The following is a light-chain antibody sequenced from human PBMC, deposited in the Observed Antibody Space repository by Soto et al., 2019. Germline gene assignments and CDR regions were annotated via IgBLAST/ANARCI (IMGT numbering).Light chain of an antibody. CDR2: GAS. J-gene: IGKJ1*01. CDR1: QSLTSSY. CDR3: QQYYSSPAT. V-gene: IGKV3-20*01. Sequence: EIVLTQSPGTLSLSPGERATLSCRASQSLTSSYLAWYQQKPGQGPRLLIYGASSRATGIPDRFSGSGSGTDFTLTISRLEPEDFAVYYCQQYYSSPATFGQGTKVEIK.